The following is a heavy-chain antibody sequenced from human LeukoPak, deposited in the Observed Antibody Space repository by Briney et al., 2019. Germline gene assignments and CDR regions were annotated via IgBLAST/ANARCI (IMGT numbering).Heavy chain of an antibody. J-gene: IGHJ4*02. CDR2: AGWAGGTT. CDR1: GFNFDRYT. V-gene: IGHV3-43*01. Sequence: GGSLRLSCATSGFNFDRYTIHWVRQAPGKGLEWVSLAGWAGGTTFYSDSVRGRFTISRDSGRKSVYLQMNSLTTDDTAFYFCAKESDTMFFDYWGQGALVTVSS. CDR3: AKESDTMFFDY. D-gene: IGHD3-10*02.